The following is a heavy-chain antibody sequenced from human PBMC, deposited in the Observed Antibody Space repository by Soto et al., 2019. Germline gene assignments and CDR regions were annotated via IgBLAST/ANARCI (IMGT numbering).Heavy chain of an antibody. CDR2: IYWDDDK. CDR3: AHRSGVVAGYDY. Sequence: QITLKESGPTLVKPTQTLTLTCTFSGFSLSTSGVGVGWIRQPPGKALEWLALIYWDDDKRYRPSLKSRHTITKDTSKNQVVLIMTNMDPVDTATYYCAHRSGVVAGYDYWGQGTLVTVSS. J-gene: IGHJ4*02. V-gene: IGHV2-5*02. CDR1: GFSLSTSGVG. D-gene: IGHD6-19*01.